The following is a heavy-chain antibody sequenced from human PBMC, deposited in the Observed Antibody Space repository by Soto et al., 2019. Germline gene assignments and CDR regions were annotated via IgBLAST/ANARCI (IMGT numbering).Heavy chain of an antibody. CDR3: ARDPNPIFDT. CDR1: GGSISSGGYY. Sequence: QVQLQESGPGLVKPSQTLSLTCAVSGGSISSGGYYWSWIRQHPGKGLEWIGYIYYIGSTYYHPSLKSRFTIAIDTAKTQFSLNLSSVTDADTAVYYCARDPNPIFDTWGQGILVTVSS. CDR2: IYYIGST. V-gene: IGHV4-31*11. D-gene: IGHD3-3*01. J-gene: IGHJ5*02.